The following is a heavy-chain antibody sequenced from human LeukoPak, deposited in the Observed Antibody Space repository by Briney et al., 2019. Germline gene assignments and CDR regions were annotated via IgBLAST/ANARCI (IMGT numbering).Heavy chain of an antibody. CDR3: AKVVSSSGAAGLFDY. CDR2: ISIVDST. D-gene: IGHD5/OR15-5a*01. V-gene: IGHV3-23*01. J-gene: IGHJ4*02. CDR1: GFTLSSYA. Sequence: GGSLRLSCAASGFTLSSYAMSWVRQAPGKGLEWVSAISIVDSTYYADSVKGRFTISRDNSKNTLYLQMNSLRAEDTAVYYCAKVVSSSGAAGLFDYWGQGTLVTVSS.